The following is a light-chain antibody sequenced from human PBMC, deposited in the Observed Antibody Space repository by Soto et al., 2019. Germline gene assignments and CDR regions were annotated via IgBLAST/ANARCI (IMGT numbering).Light chain of an antibody. J-gene: IGLJ1*01. V-gene: IGLV1-40*01. CDR3: CSSYSGSNQPYV. Sequence: QSVLTQPPAVSGAPGQRVATSCTGSRSNIGAEYDVHWYQQLPGTAPKRLIYDVTKRPSGVPDRFSGSKSGNTASLTVYGLQAGDDGDYYYCSSYSGSNQPYVFGTGTTVTV. CDR2: DVT. CDR1: RSNIGAEYD.